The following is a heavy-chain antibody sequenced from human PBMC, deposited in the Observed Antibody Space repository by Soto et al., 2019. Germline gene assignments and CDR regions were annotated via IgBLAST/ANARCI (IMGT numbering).Heavy chain of an antibody. Sequence: QVQLVESGGGVVQPGRSLRLSCAASGFTFSSYGMHWVRQAPGKGLEWVAVISYDGSNKYYADSVKGRITISRDNSKNTLYLQMNSLRAEDTAVYYCAIHYYDSSGPFDYWGQGTLVTVSS. CDR1: GFTFSSYG. V-gene: IGHV3-30*03. CDR3: AIHYYDSSGPFDY. D-gene: IGHD3-22*01. J-gene: IGHJ4*02. CDR2: ISYDGSNK.